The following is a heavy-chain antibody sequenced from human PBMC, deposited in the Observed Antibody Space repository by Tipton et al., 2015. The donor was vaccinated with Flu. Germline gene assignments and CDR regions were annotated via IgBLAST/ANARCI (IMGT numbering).Heavy chain of an antibody. CDR3: ARGYTSLWDRYFDL. J-gene: IGHJ2*01. CDR1: GFAFYSYA. D-gene: IGHD3-16*02. V-gene: IGHV3-48*04. Sequence: SLRLSCAASGFAFYSYAMSWVRQAPGKGLEWVSLISSGGDTVYYADAVKGRFTISRDNAKNSLYLQMNSLRAEDTAVYYCARGYTSLWDRYFDLWGRGTLVTVSS. CDR2: ISSGGDTV.